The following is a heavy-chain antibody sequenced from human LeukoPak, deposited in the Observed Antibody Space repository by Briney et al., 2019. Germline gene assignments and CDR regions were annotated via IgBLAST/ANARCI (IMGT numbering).Heavy chain of an antibody. CDR1: GLSFSSFA. Sequence: GGSLRLSCAASGLSFSSFAMSWVRQGPARGLEWVSSIRGNGETLYADSVKGRFTLSSDSSRNTVYFQLNNLRVEDTAIYYCAKASWVSSTAALRWGQGTLVTVSS. CDR3: AKASWVSSTAALR. V-gene: IGHV3-23*01. D-gene: IGHD2-15*01. CDR2: IRGNGET. J-gene: IGHJ4*02.